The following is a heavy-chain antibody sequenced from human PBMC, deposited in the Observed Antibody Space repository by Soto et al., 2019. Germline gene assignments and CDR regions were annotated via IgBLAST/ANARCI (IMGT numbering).Heavy chain of an antibody. V-gene: IGHV3-9*01. CDR1: GFTFDDYA. CDR2: ISWNSGSI. J-gene: IGHJ4*02. Sequence: GGSMRLSCAASGFTFDDYAMHWVRQAPGKGLEWVSGISWNSGSIGYADSVKGRFTISRDNAKNSLYLQMNSLRAEDTALYYCAKDTYDILTGYFGYWGQGTLVTVSS. CDR3: AKDTYDILTGYFGY. D-gene: IGHD3-9*01.